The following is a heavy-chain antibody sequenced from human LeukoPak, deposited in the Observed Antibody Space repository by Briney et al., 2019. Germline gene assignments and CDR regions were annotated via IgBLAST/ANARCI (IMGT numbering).Heavy chain of an antibody. V-gene: IGHV3-23*01. CDR2: ISATGAST. CDR1: GFTFSSYA. CDR3: AKRVAASSGANDY. D-gene: IGHD5-18*01. Sequence: GGSLRLSCAASGFTFSSYAMTWVRQAPGKGLEWVSAISATGASTDYAGSVKGRFTISRDNSKDTLFLQMNSLRAEDTAVYYCAKRVAASSGANDYWGQGTLVTVSS. J-gene: IGHJ4*02.